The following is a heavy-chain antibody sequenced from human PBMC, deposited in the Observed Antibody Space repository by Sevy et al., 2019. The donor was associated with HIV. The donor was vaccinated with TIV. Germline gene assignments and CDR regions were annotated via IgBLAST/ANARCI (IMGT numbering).Heavy chain of an antibody. CDR1: GYTFTSYD. CDR3: ARGRNIVVVPAAIRGRYYYYYMDV. J-gene: IGHJ6*03. Sequence: ASVKVSCKASGYTFTSYDINWVRQATGQGLEWMGWMNPNSGNTGYAQKFQGRVTMTRNTSISTAYMELSSLRSEETAVYYCARGRNIVVVPAAIRGRYYYYYMDVWGKGTTVTVSS. V-gene: IGHV1-8*01. D-gene: IGHD2-2*02. CDR2: MNPNSGNT.